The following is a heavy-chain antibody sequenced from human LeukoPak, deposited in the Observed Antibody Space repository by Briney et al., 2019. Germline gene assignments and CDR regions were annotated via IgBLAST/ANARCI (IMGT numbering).Heavy chain of an antibody. CDR3: ARDAACGGDCAGDAFDI. CDR2: IYTSGST. CDR1: GGSISSYY. D-gene: IGHD2-21*02. J-gene: IGHJ3*02. V-gene: IGHV4-4*07. Sequence: SETLSLTCTVSGGSISSYYWSWIRQPAGKGLEWIGRIYTSGSTNYDPSLKSRVTMSVDTSKNQFSLRLTSLTAADTAVYYCARDAACGGDCAGDAFDIWGQGTMVTVSS.